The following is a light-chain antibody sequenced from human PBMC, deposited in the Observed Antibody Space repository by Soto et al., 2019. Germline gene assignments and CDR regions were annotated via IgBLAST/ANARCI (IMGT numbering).Light chain of an antibody. V-gene: IGKV4-1*01. J-gene: IGKJ1*01. Sequence: DIVMTQSPDSLAVSLGERATINCKSSQSLLYSSNNKNYLAWYQQKPGQPPKLLIYWASARESGVPDRFSGSGSGTDFTLTISSLQAEDVAVYYCQHYVSIPQTFGQGTKVEIK. CDR3: QHYVSIPQT. CDR1: QSLLYSSNNKNY. CDR2: WAS.